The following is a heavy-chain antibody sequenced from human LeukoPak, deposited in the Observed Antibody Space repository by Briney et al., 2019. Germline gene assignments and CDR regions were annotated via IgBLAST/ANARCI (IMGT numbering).Heavy chain of an antibody. CDR2: ISASNGNT. V-gene: IGHV1-18*01. Sequence: EASVKVSCKASGYTFTSYGISWVRQAPGQGLEWMGWISASNGNTNYAQKLQGRVTMTTETSTSTAYMELRSLRSDDTAVYYCARALSRGYSGYDYGLGYWGQGTLVTVSS. D-gene: IGHD5-12*01. J-gene: IGHJ4*02. CDR3: ARALSRGYSGYDYGLGY. CDR1: GYTFTSYG.